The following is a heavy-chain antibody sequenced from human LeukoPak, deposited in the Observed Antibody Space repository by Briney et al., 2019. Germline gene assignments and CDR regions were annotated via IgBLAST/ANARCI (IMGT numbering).Heavy chain of an antibody. CDR3: ARDVDTAIERRFDY. J-gene: IGHJ4*02. V-gene: IGHV4-38-2*02. D-gene: IGHD5-18*01. CDR2: IYYSGST. CDR1: GYSISSGYY. Sequence: PSETLSLTCAVSGYSISSGYYWGWIRQPPGKGLEWIGHIYYSGSTNYNPSLKSRVTISVETFKNQFSLKVRSVTAADTGVYYCARDVDTAIERRFDYWGEGILVTVSS.